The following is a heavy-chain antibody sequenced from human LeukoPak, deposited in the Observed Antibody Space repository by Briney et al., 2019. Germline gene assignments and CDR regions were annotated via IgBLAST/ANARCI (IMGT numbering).Heavy chain of an antibody. CDR1: GFTFSKYN. J-gene: IGHJ4*02. D-gene: IGHD1-14*01. CDR2: ISTSSIYM. Sequence: GGSLRLSCAASGFTFSKYNMNWVRQAPGKGLEWVSSISTSSIYMYYADSVKGRFTVSRDNAKNSLYLQMNSLRAEDTAVYYCASQEEAVWPEPLDYWGQGTLVTVSS. CDR3: ASQEEAVWPEPLDY. V-gene: IGHV3-21*01.